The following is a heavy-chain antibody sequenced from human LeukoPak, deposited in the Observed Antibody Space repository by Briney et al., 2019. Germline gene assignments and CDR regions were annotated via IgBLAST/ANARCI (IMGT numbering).Heavy chain of an antibody. D-gene: IGHD3-22*01. V-gene: IGHV7-4-1*02. CDR1: GYTFTSYA. CDR2: INTNTGNP. CDR3: ARVSDSSGYQYYYGKDV. Sequence: ASVKVSCKASGYTFTSYAMNWVRQAPGQGLEWMGWINTNTGNPTYAQGFTGRFVFSLDTSVSTAYLQISSLKAEDTAVYYCARVSDSSGYQYYYGKDVWGQGTTVTVSS. J-gene: IGHJ6*02.